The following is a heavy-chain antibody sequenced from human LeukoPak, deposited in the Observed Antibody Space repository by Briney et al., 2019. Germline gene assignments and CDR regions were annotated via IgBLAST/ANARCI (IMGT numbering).Heavy chain of an antibody. Sequence: PSETLSLTCTVSGGSISSSSYYWGWIRQPPGKGLEWIGSIYYSGGTYYNPSLKSRVTISVDTSKNQFSLKLSSVTAADTAVYYCARDAPNGPKYTWGQGTPVTVSS. CDR1: GGSISSSSYY. J-gene: IGHJ4*02. CDR3: ARDAPNGPKYT. CDR2: IYYSGGT. V-gene: IGHV4-39*07. D-gene: IGHD2-8*01.